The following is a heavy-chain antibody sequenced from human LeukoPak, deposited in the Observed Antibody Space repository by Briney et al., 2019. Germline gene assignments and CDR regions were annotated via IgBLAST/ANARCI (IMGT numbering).Heavy chain of an antibody. CDR1: GGSISSYY. CDR2: IYYSGSA. D-gene: IGHD2/OR15-2a*01. Sequence: SETLSLTCTVSGGSISSYYWSWIRQPPGKGLEWIGYIYYSGSANYNPSLKSRVTISVDTSKNQFSLKLSSVTAADTAVYYCARSLFNRDEMAFDIWGQGTMVTVSS. V-gene: IGHV4-59*01. CDR3: ARSLFNRDEMAFDI. J-gene: IGHJ3*02.